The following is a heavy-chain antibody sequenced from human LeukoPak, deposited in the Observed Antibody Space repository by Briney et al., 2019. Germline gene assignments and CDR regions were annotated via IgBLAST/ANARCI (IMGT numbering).Heavy chain of an antibody. Sequence: ASVKVSCXAPGGTFSSYAISWVRQAPGQGLEWMGGIIPIFGTANYAQKFQGRVTITADESTSTAYMELSSLRSEDTAVYYCASLVVPAAIFEFDYWGQGTLVTVSS. J-gene: IGHJ4*02. CDR2: IIPIFGTA. CDR3: ASLVVPAAIFEFDY. CDR1: GGTFSSYA. V-gene: IGHV1-69*13. D-gene: IGHD2-2*01.